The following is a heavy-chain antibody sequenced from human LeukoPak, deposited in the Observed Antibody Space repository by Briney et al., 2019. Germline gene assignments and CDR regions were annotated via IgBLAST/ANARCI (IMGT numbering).Heavy chain of an antibody. J-gene: IGHJ4*02. Sequence: ASVKVSCKASGYTFKNYGISWVRQAPGQGLEWMGGVSTYNGHTNYAPKLQGRVTMTTDTSTSTVYMEMRSLRSDDTAVYYCARGFPPRIYYDSSGYYSYYFDYWGQGTLVTVSS. CDR3: ARGFPPRIYYDSSGYYSYYFDY. V-gene: IGHV1-18*01. CDR1: GYTFKNYG. D-gene: IGHD3-22*01. CDR2: VSTYNGHT.